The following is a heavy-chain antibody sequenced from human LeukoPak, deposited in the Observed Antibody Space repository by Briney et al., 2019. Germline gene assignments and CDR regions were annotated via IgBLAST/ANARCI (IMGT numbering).Heavy chain of an antibody. J-gene: IGHJ4*02. CDR3: ARPGGGWYGNFDY. CDR1: GYTFTGYY. V-gene: IGHV1-2*02. Sequence: VASVKVSCKASGYTFTGYYMHWVRQAPGQGLEWMGWINPNSGGTNYAQKFQGRVTMTRDTSISTAYMELSRLRSDDTAVYYCARPGGGWYGNFDYWGQGTLVTVSS. CDR2: INPNSGGT. D-gene: IGHD6-19*01.